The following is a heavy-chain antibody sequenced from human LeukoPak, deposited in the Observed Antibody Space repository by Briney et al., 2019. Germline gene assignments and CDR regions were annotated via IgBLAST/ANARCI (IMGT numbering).Heavy chain of an antibody. J-gene: IGHJ6*02. CDR1: GFTFSSYA. CDR2: ISYDGSNK. D-gene: IGHD4-17*01. V-gene: IGHV3-30*04. Sequence: GRYLRLSCAASGFTFSSYAMHWVRQAPGKGLEWVAVISYDGSNKYYADSVKGRFTISRDNSKNTLYLQMNSLRAEDTAVYYCARPTTVTRINYYYYGMDVWGQGTTVTVSS. CDR3: ARPTTVTRINYYYYGMDV.